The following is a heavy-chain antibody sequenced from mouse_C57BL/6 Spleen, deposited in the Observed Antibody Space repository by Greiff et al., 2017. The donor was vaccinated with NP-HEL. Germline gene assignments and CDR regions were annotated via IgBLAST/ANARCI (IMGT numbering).Heavy chain of an antibody. CDR3: ARGGDSSWFAY. J-gene: IGHJ3*01. CDR2: ISDGGSYT. Sequence: EVQRVESGGGLVKPGGSLKLSCAASGFTFSSYAMSWVRQTPEKRLEWVATISDGGSYTYYPDNVKGRFTISRDNAKNNLYLQMSHLKSEDTAMYYCARGGDSSWFAYWGQGTLVTVSA. CDR1: GFTFSSYA. V-gene: IGHV5-4*01.